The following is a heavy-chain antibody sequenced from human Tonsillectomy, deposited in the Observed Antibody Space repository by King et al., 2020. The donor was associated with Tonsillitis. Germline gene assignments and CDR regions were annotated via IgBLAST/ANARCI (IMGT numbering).Heavy chain of an antibody. D-gene: IGHD4-17*01. V-gene: IGHV4-59*01. CDR3: AGDGYGDYDVRGNYWYFDL. Sequence: QLQESGPGLVKPSETLSLTCTVSGGSISSYYWSWIRQPPGKGLEWIGYIYYSGSTNYNPSLKSRVTISVDTSKNQFSLKLSSVTAADTAVYYCAGDGYGDYDVRGNYWYFDLWGRGTLVTVSS. CDR2: IYYSGST. CDR1: GGSISSYY. J-gene: IGHJ2*01.